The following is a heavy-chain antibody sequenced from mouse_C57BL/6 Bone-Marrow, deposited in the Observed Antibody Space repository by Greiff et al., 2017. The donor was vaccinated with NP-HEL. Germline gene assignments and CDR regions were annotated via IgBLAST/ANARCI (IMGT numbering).Heavy chain of an antibody. CDR2: ISSCGSYT. CDR3: ARGRDGYSFPYFDY. V-gene: IGHV5-6*01. J-gene: IGHJ2*01. Sequence: EVQVVESGGDLVKPGGSLKLSCAASGFTFSSYGMSWVRQTPDKRLEWVATISSCGSYTYYPDSLKGRFTISIDNSKNTLYLQMSSLKSEDTAMYYCARGRDGYSFPYFDYWGKGTTLTVSS. CDR1: GFTFSSYG. D-gene: IGHD2-3*01.